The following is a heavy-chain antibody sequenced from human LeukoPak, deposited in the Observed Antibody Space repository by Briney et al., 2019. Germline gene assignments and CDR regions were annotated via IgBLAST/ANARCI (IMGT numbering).Heavy chain of an antibody. V-gene: IGHV3-49*04. CDR1: GFTFGDYA. Sequence: PGGSLRLSCTASGFTFGDYAMSWVRQAPGKGLEWVGFIRSKAYGGTTEYAASVKGRFTISRDDSKSIAYLQMNSLKTEDTAVYYCTRDLSAYCSSPSCYNWFDPWGQGTLVTVSS. CDR2: IRSKAYGGTT. D-gene: IGHD2-2*01. J-gene: IGHJ5*02. CDR3: TRDLSAYCSSPSCYNWFDP.